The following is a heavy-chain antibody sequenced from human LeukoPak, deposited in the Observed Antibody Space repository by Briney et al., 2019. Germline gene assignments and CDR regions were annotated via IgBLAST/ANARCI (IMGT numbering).Heavy chain of an antibody. CDR2: IYSGGST. CDR1: GFTVSSNY. CDR3: ARDLYYYGMDV. J-gene: IGHJ6*04. V-gene: IGHV3-53*01. Sequence: GSLRLSCAASGFTVSSNYMSWARQAPGKGLEWVSVIYSGGSTYYADSVKGRFTISRDNSKNTLYLQMNSLRAEDTAVYYCARDLYYYGMDVWGKGTTVTVSS.